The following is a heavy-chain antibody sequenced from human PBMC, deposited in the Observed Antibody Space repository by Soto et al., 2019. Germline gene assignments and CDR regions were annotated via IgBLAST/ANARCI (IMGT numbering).Heavy chain of an antibody. Sequence: GGSLRLSCAASGFTFSSYWMSWVRQAPGKGLEWVSAISGSGGSTYYADSVKGRFTISRDNSKNTLYLQMNSLRAEDTAVYYCARFESPLYSSSAFDYWGQGTLVTVSS. CDR3: ARFESPLYSSSAFDY. CDR1: GFTFSSYW. J-gene: IGHJ4*02. CDR2: ISGSGGST. V-gene: IGHV3-23*01. D-gene: IGHD6-6*01.